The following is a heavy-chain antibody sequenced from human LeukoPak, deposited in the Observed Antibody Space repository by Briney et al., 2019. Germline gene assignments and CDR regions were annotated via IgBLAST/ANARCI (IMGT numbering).Heavy chain of an antibody. CDR3: ARSRVGDYDFWSGYSYYYYYYGMDV. J-gene: IGHJ6*02. D-gene: IGHD3-3*01. CDR2: IYYSGST. CDR1: GGSISSSSYY. V-gene: IGHV4-61*01. Sequence: SETLSLTCTVSGGSISSSSYYWSWIRQPPGKGLEWIGYIYYSGSTNYNPSLKSRVTISVDTSKNQFSLKRSSVTAADTAVYYCARSRVGDYDFWSGYSYYYYYYGMDVWGQGTTVTVSS.